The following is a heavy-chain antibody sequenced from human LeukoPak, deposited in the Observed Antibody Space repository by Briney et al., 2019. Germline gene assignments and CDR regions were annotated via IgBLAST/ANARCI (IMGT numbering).Heavy chain of an antibody. V-gene: IGHV3-23*01. Sequence: GGSLRLSCAASGFTFSSYAMSWVRQAPGKGLEWVSAISGSGGSTYYADSVKGRFTITRDNSKNTLYLQMNSLRAEDTAVYYCAKDERNWNYNLASQTYDWGQGTLVTVSS. CDR1: GFTFSSYA. CDR3: AKDERNWNYNLASQTYD. D-gene: IGHD1-7*01. J-gene: IGHJ4*02. CDR2: ISGSGGST.